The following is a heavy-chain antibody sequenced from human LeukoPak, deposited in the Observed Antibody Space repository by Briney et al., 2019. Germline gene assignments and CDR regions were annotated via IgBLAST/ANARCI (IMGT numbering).Heavy chain of an antibody. V-gene: IGHV3-30*18. CDR3: AKAIVGAAFDY. J-gene: IGHJ4*02. CDR2: ISYGGSNK. Sequence: GGSLRLSCAASGFTFSSYGMHWVRQAPGKGLEWVAVISYGGSNKYYADSVKGRFTISRDNSKNTLYLQMNSLRAEDTAVYYCAKAIVGAAFDYWGQGTLVTVSS. D-gene: IGHD1-26*01. CDR1: GFTFSSYG.